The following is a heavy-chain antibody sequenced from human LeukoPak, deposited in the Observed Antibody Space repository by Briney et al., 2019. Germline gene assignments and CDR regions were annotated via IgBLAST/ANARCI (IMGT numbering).Heavy chain of an antibody. Sequence: GASVKVSCKASVYTFTGYYMHWVRQAPGQGLEWMVWINPNSGGTNYAQTFQGRVTMTRDTSISTAYMELSRLRSDDTGVYYCARDKNYDYVWGSYRYNSLFDYWGQGTLVTVSS. V-gene: IGHV1-2*02. CDR3: ARDKNYDYVWGSYRYNSLFDY. J-gene: IGHJ4*02. CDR1: VYTFTGYY. D-gene: IGHD3-16*02. CDR2: INPNSGGT.